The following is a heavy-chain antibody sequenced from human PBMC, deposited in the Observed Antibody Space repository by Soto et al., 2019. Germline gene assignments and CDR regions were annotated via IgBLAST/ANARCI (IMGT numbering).Heavy chain of an antibody. D-gene: IGHD6-19*01. V-gene: IGHV4-34*01. CDR2: INHRGST. Sequence: KSSETLSLTCAVYGGSFSGYYWSWIRQPPGKGLEWMGEINHRGSTNDNPSLKSRVTISVDTSKNQFSLKLSSVTAADTAVYYCARSGWYGCWFDPWGQGTLVTVSS. CDR1: GGSFSGYY. CDR3: ARSGWYGCWFDP. J-gene: IGHJ5*02.